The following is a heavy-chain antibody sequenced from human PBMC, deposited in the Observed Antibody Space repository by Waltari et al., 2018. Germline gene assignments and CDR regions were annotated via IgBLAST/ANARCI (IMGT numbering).Heavy chain of an antibody. CDR3: ARDQLVPTHNFDY. Sequence: QVQLQESGPGLVKPSETLSLTCAVSGYSISSGSYWGWIRQPPGKGLEWIGSIYHSGSTYYNPSLKSRVTISVDTSKNQFSLKLSSVTAADTAVYYCARDQLVPTHNFDYWGQGTLVTVSS. D-gene: IGHD6-6*01. CDR2: IYHSGST. V-gene: IGHV4-38-2*02. J-gene: IGHJ4*02. CDR1: GYSISSGSY.